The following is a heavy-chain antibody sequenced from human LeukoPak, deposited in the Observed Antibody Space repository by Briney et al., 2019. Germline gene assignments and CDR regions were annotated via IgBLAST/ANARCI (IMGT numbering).Heavy chain of an antibody. V-gene: IGHV3-72*01. Sequence: GGSLRLSCAASGFIVSDYYMDWVRQDPGKGLEWVGRIRNKANNYTADYAASVKGRFTISRDDSKNLVYLQMNSLKTEDTAMYYCARLYGSGTYYNLDLWGQGTLVTVSS. CDR3: ARLYGSGTYYNLDL. CDR2: IRNKANNYTA. J-gene: IGHJ4*02. D-gene: IGHD3-10*01. CDR1: GFIVSDYY.